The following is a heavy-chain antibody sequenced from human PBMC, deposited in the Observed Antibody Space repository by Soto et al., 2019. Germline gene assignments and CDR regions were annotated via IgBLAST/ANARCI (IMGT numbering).Heavy chain of an antibody. CDR1: GGALSRYY. V-gene: IGHV4-4*07. J-gene: IGHJ6*02. Sequence: PPATMSLTSPGTGGALSRYYRSWLRQPTGKGLEWIGRIYTSGSTNYNPSLKSRVTMSVDTSKKQFSLKLTSVTAADTAVYYCARYSNHWFQTEGLDGWGQGTKVTFSS. CDR2: IYTSGST. CDR3: ARYSNHWFQTEGLDG. D-gene: IGHD6-13*01.